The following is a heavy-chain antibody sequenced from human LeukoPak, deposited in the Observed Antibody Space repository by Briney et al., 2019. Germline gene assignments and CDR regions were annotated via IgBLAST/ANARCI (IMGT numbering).Heavy chain of an antibody. Sequence: GGSLQISCKGSGYSFSSYWIAWVRQVPGEGLEWMGIIYPGDSDTRYSPSFQGQVTISADMSISTAYLQWSSLKASDTATYYCARPAVSNSNYYYYYGMDVWGQGTTVTVSS. CDR2: IYPGDSDT. V-gene: IGHV5-51*01. J-gene: IGHJ6*02. CDR1: GYSFSSYW. D-gene: IGHD4-4*01. CDR3: ARPAVSNSNYYYYYGMDV.